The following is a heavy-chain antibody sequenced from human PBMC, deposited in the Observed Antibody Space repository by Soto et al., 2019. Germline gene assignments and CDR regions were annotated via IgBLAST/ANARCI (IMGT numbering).Heavy chain of an antibody. CDR2: ISSDGGTT. CDR1: GFTFSSYW. CDR3: ARVGAWNNWLDS. D-gene: IGHD3-16*01. J-gene: IGHJ5*01. V-gene: IGHV3-74*01. Sequence: EVQLVESGGGLVQPGGSLRLSCAASGFTFSSYWMHWVRQAPGKGLVWVSRISSDGGTTTYADSVKGRFTISRDNAKDRLYRHMNSMRAADTAVYYWARVGAWNNWLDSWGQGTLVTVSS.